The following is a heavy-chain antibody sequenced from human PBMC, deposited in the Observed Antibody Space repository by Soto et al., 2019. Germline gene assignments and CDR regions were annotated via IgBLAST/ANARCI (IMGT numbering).Heavy chain of an antibody. V-gene: IGHV3-74*01. CDR2: INSDGSST. CDR3: ARAGPTGFDP. Sequence: PGGFLRLACAASGFTFSSYCMHWVRQAPGKGLVWVSRINSDGSSTSYADSVKGRFTISRDNAKNTLYLQMNSLRAEDTAVYYCARAGPTGFDPWGQGTLVTVFS. CDR1: GFTFSSYC. J-gene: IGHJ5*02.